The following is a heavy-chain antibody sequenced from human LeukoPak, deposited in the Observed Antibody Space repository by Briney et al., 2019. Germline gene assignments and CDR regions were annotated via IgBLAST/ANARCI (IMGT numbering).Heavy chain of an antibody. CDR2: IWYDGSNK. V-gene: IGHV3-33*08. D-gene: IGHD2-21*01. CDR1: GFTFSSYG. Sequence: GGSLRLSCAASGFTFSSYGMHWVRQAPGKGLEWVAVIWYDGSNKYYADSVKGRFTISRDNSKNTLYLQMNSLRAEDTAVYYCARDLGYCGGDCYGYWGQGTLVTVSS. J-gene: IGHJ4*02. CDR3: ARDLGYCGGDCYGY.